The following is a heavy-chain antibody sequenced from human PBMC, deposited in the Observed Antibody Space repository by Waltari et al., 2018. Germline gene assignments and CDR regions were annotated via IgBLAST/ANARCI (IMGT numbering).Heavy chain of an antibody. V-gene: IGHV4-31*03. CDR1: GGSISSGGYY. CDR2: IYYSGST. CDR3: ARVHTVVVVPAAMPSWFDP. D-gene: IGHD2-2*01. J-gene: IGHJ5*02. Sequence: QVQLQESGPGLVKPSQTLSLTCTVSGGSISSGGYYWSWIRQHPGKGLEWIGYIYYSGSTYYNPSLKSRVTKSVDTSKNQFSLKLSSVTAADTAVYYCARVHTVVVVPAAMPSWFDPWGQGTLVTVSS.